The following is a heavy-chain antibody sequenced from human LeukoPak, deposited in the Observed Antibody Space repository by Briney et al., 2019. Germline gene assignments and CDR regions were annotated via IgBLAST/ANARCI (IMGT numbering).Heavy chain of an antibody. D-gene: IGHD2-15*01. Sequence: ASVKVSCKASGYTFTGYYMHWVRQAPGQGLEWMGRINPNSGGTNYAQKFQGRVTMTRDTSISTAYMELSRLRSDDTAVYYCASSPYCSGGSCSLDYWGQGTLVTVSS. CDR3: ASSPYCSGGSCSLDY. CDR2: INPNSGGT. V-gene: IGHV1-2*06. CDR1: GYTFTGYY. J-gene: IGHJ4*02.